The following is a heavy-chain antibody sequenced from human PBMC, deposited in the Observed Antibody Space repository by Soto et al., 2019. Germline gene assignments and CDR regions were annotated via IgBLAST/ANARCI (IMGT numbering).Heavy chain of an antibody. J-gene: IGHJ4*02. CDR1: GGSISSYY. Sequence: QVQLQESGPGLVKPSETLSLTCTVSGGSISSYYWSWIRQPPGKGLEWIGYIYYSGSTNYNPSLKSRVTISVDTSKNQFSLKLSSVTAADTAVYYCARGDDYGEDYFDYWGQGTLVTVSS. CDR3: ARGDDYGEDYFDY. V-gene: IGHV4-59*12. CDR2: IYYSGST. D-gene: IGHD4-17*01.